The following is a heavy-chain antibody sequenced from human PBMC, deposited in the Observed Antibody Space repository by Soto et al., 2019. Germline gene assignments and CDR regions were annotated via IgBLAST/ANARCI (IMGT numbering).Heavy chain of an antibody. J-gene: IGHJ4*02. D-gene: IGHD6-13*01. Sequence: SETLSLTYTVSGGSISCGDYYWSWIRQPPGKGLEWIGYIYYSGSTYYNPSLKSRVTISVDTSKNQFSLKLSSVTAADTAVYYCARDSGIAAAGTDFYFDYWGQGTLVTVSS. CDR2: IYYSGST. CDR1: GGSISCGDYY. CDR3: ARDSGIAAAGTDFYFDY. V-gene: IGHV4-30-4*01.